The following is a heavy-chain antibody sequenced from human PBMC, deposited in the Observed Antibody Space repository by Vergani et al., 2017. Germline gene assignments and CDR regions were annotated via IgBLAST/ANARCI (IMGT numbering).Heavy chain of an antibody. V-gene: IGHV4-59*02. CDR1: GASVNSYD. Sequence: QVKLQESGPGLVKPSETLSLTCTVSGASVNSYDWSWIRQPPGKGLEWMGYVSFRGDTLYDPSVKARMTISLNTSSNQFSLYLTSVTAADTAVYYCARSRIYYGAGSPDYWGQGTLVTVSS. CDR2: VSFRGDT. J-gene: IGHJ4*02. CDR3: ARSRIYYGAGSPDY. D-gene: IGHD3-10*01.